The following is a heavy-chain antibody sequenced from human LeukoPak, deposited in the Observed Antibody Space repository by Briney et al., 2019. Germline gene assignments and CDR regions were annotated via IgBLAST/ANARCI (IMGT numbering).Heavy chain of an antibody. CDR2: VHHSGST. CDR3: ARQHYSNYGGYYGMDV. D-gene: IGHD4-11*01. J-gene: IGHJ6*02. CDR1: GGSITSLY. V-gene: IGHV4-59*11. Sequence: SETLSLTCTVSGGSITSLYWSWLRQSPGKGLEWIGYVHHSGSTNYNPSLKSRVTISIDTSKNQFSLKLSPVTAADTAVYYCARQHYSNYGGYYGMDVWGQGTTVTVSS.